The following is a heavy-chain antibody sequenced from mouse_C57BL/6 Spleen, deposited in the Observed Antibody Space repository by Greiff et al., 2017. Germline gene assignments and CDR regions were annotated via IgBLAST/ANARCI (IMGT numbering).Heavy chain of an antibody. CDR2: IDPSDSYT. CDR1: GYTFTSYW. J-gene: IGHJ2*01. V-gene: IGHV1-59*01. Sequence: QVQLQQPGAELVRPGTSVKLSCKASGYTFTSYWMHWVKQRPGQGLEWIGVIDPSDSYTNYNQKFNGKATLTVDTSSSTAYMQLSSLTSEDSAVYYCARGDNYHVFFDYWGQGTTLTVSS. CDR3: ARGDNYHVFFDY. D-gene: IGHD1-3*01.